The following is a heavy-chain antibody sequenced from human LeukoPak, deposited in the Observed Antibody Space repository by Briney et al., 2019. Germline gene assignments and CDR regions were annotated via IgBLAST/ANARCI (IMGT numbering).Heavy chain of an antibody. V-gene: IGHV1-2*02. CDR3: ARGINYDFWSGYYFDY. CDR2: INPNSGGT. J-gene: IGHJ4*02. Sequence: VKVSCKASGYTFTGYYMHWVRQAPGQGLEWMGWINPNSGGTNYAQKFQGRVTMTRDTSISTAYMELSRLRSDDTAVYYCARGINYDFWSGYYFDYWGQGTPVTVSS. CDR1: GYTFTGYY. D-gene: IGHD3-3*01.